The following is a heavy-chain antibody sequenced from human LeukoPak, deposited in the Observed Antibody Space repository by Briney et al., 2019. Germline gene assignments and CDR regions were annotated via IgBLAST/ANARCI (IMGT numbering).Heavy chain of an antibody. D-gene: IGHD3-22*01. J-gene: IGHJ4*02. V-gene: IGHV3-23*01. CDR2: IGGSGGST. Sequence: PGGSLRLSCAASGFTFSSYAMSWVRQAPGKGLEWVSAIGGSGGSTYYADSVKGQFTISRDNSKNTLYLQMNSLRAEDTAVYYCAKGITMMGVYFDYWGQGTLVTVSS. CDR3: AKGITMMGVYFDY. CDR1: GFTFSSYA.